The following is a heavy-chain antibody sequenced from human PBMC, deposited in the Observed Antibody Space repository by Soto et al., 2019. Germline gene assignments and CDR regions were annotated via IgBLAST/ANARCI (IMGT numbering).Heavy chain of an antibody. Sequence: GASVKVSCKASGGTFSSYAISWVRQAPGQGLEWMGGIIPIFGTANYAQKFQGRVTITADESTSTAYMELSSLRSEDTAVYYCARVWQQPNYYYYGMDVWGQGTTVTVSS. J-gene: IGHJ6*02. CDR2: IIPIFGTA. D-gene: IGHD6-13*01. CDR1: GGTFSSYA. V-gene: IGHV1-69*13. CDR3: ARVWQQPNYYYYGMDV.